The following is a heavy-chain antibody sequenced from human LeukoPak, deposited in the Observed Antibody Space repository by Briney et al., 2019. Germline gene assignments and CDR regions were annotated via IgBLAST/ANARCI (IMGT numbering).Heavy chain of an antibody. CDR2: ISAYNGNR. D-gene: IGHD5-18*01. V-gene: IGHV1-18*01. J-gene: IGHJ4*02. CDR1: GYTFTSFG. CDR3: TRDLGVDTTMIFFDY. Sequence: ASVKVSCTGSGYTFTSFGISWVRQAPGQGLEWMGWISAYNGNRNYAQKLQGRVTMTTDTSTSTAYMEIRSLRSDDTAVYYCTRDLGVDTTMIFFDYWGQGSLVTVSS.